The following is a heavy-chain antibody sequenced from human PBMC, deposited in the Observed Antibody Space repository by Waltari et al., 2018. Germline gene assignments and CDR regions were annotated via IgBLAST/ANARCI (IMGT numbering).Heavy chain of an antibody. V-gene: IGHV4-39*01. CDR1: GCTIDSGNSY. J-gene: IGHJ4*02. CDR3: ARRADYGLDFDS. D-gene: IGHD4-17*01. Sequence: QLQLQASGPRLVKPSETLSLTCTVSGCTIDSGNSYWGWIRQAPGQGLEWIGNIYHSGRTYYNPSLESRVNMSVETSNNQFSLLLKSVTAADTALYYCARRADYGLDFDSWGQGTLVAVSS. CDR2: IYHSGRT.